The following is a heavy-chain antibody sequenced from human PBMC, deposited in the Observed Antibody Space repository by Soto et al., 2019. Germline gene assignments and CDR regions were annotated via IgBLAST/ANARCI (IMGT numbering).Heavy chain of an antibody. CDR1: GGTFSSYA. J-gene: IGHJ2*01. D-gene: IGHD3-22*01. Sequence: QVQLVQSGAEVKKPGSSVKASCKASGGTFSSYAISWVRQAPGQGLEWMGGIIPIFGTANYAQKFQGRVPIPADESTSTADMELSSLRAENTAVYYCARVSGWMKEYSNGYWYFELWGRVPLLT. V-gene: IGHV1-69*01. CDR2: IIPIFGTA. CDR3: ARVSGWMKEYSNGYWYFEL.